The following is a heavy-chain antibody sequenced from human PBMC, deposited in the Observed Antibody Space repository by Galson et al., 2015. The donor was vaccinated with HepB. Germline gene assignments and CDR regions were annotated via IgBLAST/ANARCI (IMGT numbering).Heavy chain of an antibody. J-gene: IGHJ3*02. CDR1: GYTFINYA. Sequence: SVKVSCKASGYTFINYAIHWLRQAPGQRLEWMGWINAGNGNTKYSQKFQDRVSITRDTSASTAYIELSSLRSEHTAVYYCAREGSSSYAFDTWGQGTMVTVSS. D-gene: IGHD2-2*01. CDR3: AREGSSSYAFDT. V-gene: IGHV1-3*01. CDR2: INAGNGNT.